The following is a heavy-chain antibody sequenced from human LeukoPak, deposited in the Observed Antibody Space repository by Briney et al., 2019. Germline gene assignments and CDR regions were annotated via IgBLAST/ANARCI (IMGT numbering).Heavy chain of an antibody. Sequence: ASVKVSCKASGYTFTSYGINWVRQAPGQGLEWMGWISAYNGNTNYAQKLQGRVTMTTDTSTSTAYMELRSLRADDTAVYYCARGRRDIVVVPAASEGDYWGEGTLVTVSS. CDR2: ISAYNGNT. J-gene: IGHJ4*02. CDR3: ARGRRDIVVVPAASEGDY. CDR1: GYTFTSYG. D-gene: IGHD2-2*01. V-gene: IGHV1-18*01.